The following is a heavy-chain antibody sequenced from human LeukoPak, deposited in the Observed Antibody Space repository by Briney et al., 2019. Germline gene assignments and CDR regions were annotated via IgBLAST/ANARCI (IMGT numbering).Heavy chain of an antibody. CDR2: IYPGYSDT. J-gene: IGHJ4*02. D-gene: IGHD3-10*01. CDR1: GYSFTSYW. V-gene: IGHV5-51*01. Sequence: GESLKISFKGSGYSFTSYWIGRVRQMPGKGLEWMGSIYPGYSDTIYSRSFQGQVTISADKSISTAYLQWSSLKAYDTAMYYCARPDMYCYGSGSFNYFDYWGQGTLVTVSS. CDR3: ARPDMYCYGSGSFNYFDY.